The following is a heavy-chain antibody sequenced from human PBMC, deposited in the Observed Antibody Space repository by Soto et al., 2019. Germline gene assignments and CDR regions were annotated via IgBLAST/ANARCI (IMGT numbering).Heavy chain of an antibody. V-gene: IGHV1-69*12. CDR2: IVPFFNTT. D-gene: IGHD2-15*01. CDR3: AVEKVGSAGYCSGGTCYYFDY. Sequence: QVQLVQSGAEVKKPGSSVKVSCKASGGTFSNYAISWVRQAPGQGLEWIGGIVPFFNTTHYADKFQGGVTITADESTDTASYELRSRGSECTDMYYCAVEKVGSAGYCSGGTCYYFDYWGQGALVTVS. J-gene: IGHJ4*02. CDR1: GGTFSNYA.